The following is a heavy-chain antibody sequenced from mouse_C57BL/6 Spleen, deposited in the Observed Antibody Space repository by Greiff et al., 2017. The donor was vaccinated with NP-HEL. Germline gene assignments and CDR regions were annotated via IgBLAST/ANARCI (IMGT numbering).Heavy chain of an antibody. V-gene: IGHV1-26*01. Sequence: VQLQQSGPELVQPGASVKISCKASRYTFTHYYMNWVKQSHGKSLEWIGDINPNNGGTSYNQKFKGKATLTVDKSSSTAYMELRSLTSEDSAVYDCARRLWARVAYWGHVTLVTDSA. D-gene: IGHD1-1*02. CDR1: RYTFTHYY. CDR2: INPNNGGT. J-gene: IGHJ3*01. CDR3: ARRLWARVAY.